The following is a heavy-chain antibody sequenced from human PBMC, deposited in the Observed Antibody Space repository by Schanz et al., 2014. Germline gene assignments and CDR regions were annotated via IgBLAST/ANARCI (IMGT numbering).Heavy chain of an antibody. CDR2: IIPILGIA. Sequence: QVQLVQSGAEVKKPGSSVKVSCKASGGTFSSYTISWVRQAPGQGLEWMGRIIPILGIANYAQNFQGRVTITADKSTSTAYMELTSLNSDDTAVYYCATLDYADSVSWGQGTLVTVSS. J-gene: IGHJ5*02. V-gene: IGHV1-69*02. D-gene: IGHD4-17*01. CDR3: ATLDYADSVS. CDR1: GGTFSSYT.